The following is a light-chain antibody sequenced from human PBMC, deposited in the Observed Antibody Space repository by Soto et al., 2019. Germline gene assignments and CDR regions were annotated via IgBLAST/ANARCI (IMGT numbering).Light chain of an antibody. CDR2: GAS. Sequence: EIVLTQSPGTLSLSPGERATLSCRASQSVSSSYLAWSQQKPGQAPRLLIYGASSRATGIPERFSGSGSGTDFTLTISRLEPEDVAVYYCQQYGRTFGQGTKVDIK. V-gene: IGKV3-20*01. J-gene: IGKJ1*01. CDR3: QQYGRT. CDR1: QSVSSSY.